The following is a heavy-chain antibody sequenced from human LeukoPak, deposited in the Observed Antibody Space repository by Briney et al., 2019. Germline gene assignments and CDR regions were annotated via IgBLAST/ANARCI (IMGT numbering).Heavy chain of an antibody. CDR3: AKGIAAAAMYYFDY. J-gene: IGHJ4*02. D-gene: IGHD6-13*01. CDR2: INTNTGNP. V-gene: IGHV7-4-1*02. Sequence: ASVKVSCKASGYTFTSYAMNWVRQAPGQGLEWMGWINTNTGNPTYAQGFTGRFVFSLDTSVSTAYLQISSLKAEDTAVYYCAKGIAAAAMYYFDYWGQGTLVTVSS. CDR1: GYTFTSYA.